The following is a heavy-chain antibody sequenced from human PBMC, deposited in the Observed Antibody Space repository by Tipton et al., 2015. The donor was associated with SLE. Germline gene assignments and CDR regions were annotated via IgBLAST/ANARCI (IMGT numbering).Heavy chain of an antibody. V-gene: IGHV4-59*11. CDR2: VYDSGTT. J-gene: IGHJ4*02. CDR3: ARRRAAAGNFDY. D-gene: IGHD6-13*01. CDR1: GGSISGHQ. Sequence: TLSLTCTVSGGSISGHQWNWIRQPPGKEPEWMGYVYDSGTTNYNPSLKSRVTISVDTSKNQFSLKLRSVTAAETAVYFCARRRAAAGNFDYWGQGTLVTVSS.